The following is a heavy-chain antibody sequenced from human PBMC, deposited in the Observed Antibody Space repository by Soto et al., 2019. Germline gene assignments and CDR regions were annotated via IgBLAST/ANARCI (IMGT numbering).Heavy chain of an antibody. CDR3: ARDPRIFGVVIMGYFDY. D-gene: IGHD3-3*01. CDR2: INPSGGST. V-gene: IGHV1-46*01. J-gene: IGHJ4*02. CDR1: GYTFTSYY. Sequence: GASVKVSCKASGYTFTSYYMHWVRQAPGQGLEWMGIINPSGGSTSYAQKFQGRVTMTRDTSTSTVYMELSSLRSEDTAVYYCARDPRIFGVVIMGYFDYWGQGTLVTVSS.